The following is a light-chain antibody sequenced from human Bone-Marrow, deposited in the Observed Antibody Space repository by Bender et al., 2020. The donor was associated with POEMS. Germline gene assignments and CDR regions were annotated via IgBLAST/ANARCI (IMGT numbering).Light chain of an antibody. Sequence: QSALTQPASVSGSPGQSITISCTGTSSDVGFYNYVSWYQQHPGKAPKLMIYDVNSRPSGVSNRFSGSKSGNTASLSISGLQPEDEADYYCSSYTSSATQVFGGGTKLTVL. CDR3: SSYTSSATQV. J-gene: IGLJ3*02. CDR2: DVN. V-gene: IGLV2-14*01. CDR1: SSDVGFYNY.